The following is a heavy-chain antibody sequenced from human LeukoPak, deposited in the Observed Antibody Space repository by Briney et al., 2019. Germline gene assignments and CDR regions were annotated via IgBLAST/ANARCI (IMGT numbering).Heavy chain of an antibody. V-gene: IGHV4-4*07. Sequence: SSETLSLTCTVSYGSINDYYWSWIRQPAGKGLEWVGRIYSSGSTNYNPSLKSRVTMSVDTSKNQFSLKLSSLTAADTAVYFCARQDISTGYDAFDIWGQGTMATVSS. D-gene: IGHD3-9*01. CDR2: IYSSGST. CDR3: ARQDISTGYDAFDI. J-gene: IGHJ3*02. CDR1: YGSINDYY.